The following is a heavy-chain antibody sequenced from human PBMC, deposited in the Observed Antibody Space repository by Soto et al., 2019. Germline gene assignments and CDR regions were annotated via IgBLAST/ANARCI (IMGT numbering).Heavy chain of an antibody. D-gene: IGHD2-15*01. V-gene: IGHV1-18*01. J-gene: IGHJ4*02. CDR3: ARHAATMYYFAS. CDR1: GYTFTSNG. CDR2: INAYNGNT. Sequence: QVQLVQSGAEVKKPGASVKVSCKASGYTFTSNGISWVRQAPGQGLEWMGWINAYNGNTKYAQKLKGRVIVTTDAFTSTAHMELRSLRSDDTAVYYCARHAATMYYFASWGQGTLVTVSS.